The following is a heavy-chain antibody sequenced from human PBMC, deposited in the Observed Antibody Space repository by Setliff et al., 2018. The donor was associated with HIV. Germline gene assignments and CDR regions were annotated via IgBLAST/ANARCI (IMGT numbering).Heavy chain of an antibody. J-gene: IGHJ4*02. Sequence: SETLSLTCAVSGYSMSDNYYWGWIRQPPEKGLEWIVTVYHSGKTYYNPSLKSRVTISVDTSKNQFSLKLSSVTAADTAVYYCARATLTIFGVVIPDYWGQGTLVTVSS. CDR3: ARATLTIFGVVIPDY. V-gene: IGHV4-38-2*01. CDR2: VYHSGKT. D-gene: IGHD3-3*01. CDR1: GYSMSDNYY.